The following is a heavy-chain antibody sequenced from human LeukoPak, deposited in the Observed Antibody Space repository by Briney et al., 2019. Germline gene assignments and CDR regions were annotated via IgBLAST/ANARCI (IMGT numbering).Heavy chain of an antibody. Sequence: SETLSLTCTVSGGSISSDYWSWIRQPPGKGLEWIGYIYYSGGTNYNPFLKSRVTISVDTSKNQFSLKLSSVTAADTAVYYCARGGYSSGWYRSLDAFDIWGQGTMVTVSS. D-gene: IGHD6-19*01. CDR3: ARGGYSSGWYRSLDAFDI. CDR1: GGSISSDY. J-gene: IGHJ3*02. V-gene: IGHV4-59*01. CDR2: IYYSGGT.